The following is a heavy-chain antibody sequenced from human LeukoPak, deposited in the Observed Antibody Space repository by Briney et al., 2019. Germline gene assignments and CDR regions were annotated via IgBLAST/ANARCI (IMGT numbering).Heavy chain of an antibody. J-gene: IGHJ5*02. D-gene: IGHD4-23*01. V-gene: IGHV5-51*01. Sequence: GEPLQISCKGSGYSFTSYWIGWVRQMPGKGLEWMGIIYPSDSDTRYSPSFQGQVTISADKSISTAFLQWSSLKASDTAIYYCARYGDNRFDPWGQGTLVTVSS. CDR3: ARYGDNRFDP. CDR1: GYSFTSYW. CDR2: IYPSDSDT.